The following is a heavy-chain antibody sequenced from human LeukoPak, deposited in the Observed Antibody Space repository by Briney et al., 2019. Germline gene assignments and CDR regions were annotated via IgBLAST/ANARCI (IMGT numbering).Heavy chain of an antibody. J-gene: IGHJ4*02. Sequence: ASVKVSCKASGYTFTSFYMHWVRQAPGQGLEWMGVINPSGGSTSYTQKFQGRVTKTRDLSTSTVYMELSSLRSEDTAVYYCARVPSYDSSGYCFDYWGQGTLVTVSS. CDR3: ARVPSYDSSGYCFDY. CDR1: GYTFTSFY. D-gene: IGHD3-22*01. V-gene: IGHV1-46*01. CDR2: INPSGGST.